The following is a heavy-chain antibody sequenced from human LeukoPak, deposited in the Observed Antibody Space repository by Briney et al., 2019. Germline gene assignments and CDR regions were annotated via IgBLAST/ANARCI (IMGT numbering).Heavy chain of an antibody. V-gene: IGHV1-18*01. CDR1: GYTFTSYG. CDR3: ARDGPFMTTVRGSDY. CDR2: ISAYNGKT. D-gene: IGHD4-17*01. Sequence: GASVKVSCKASGYTFTSYGISWVRQAPGKGGEWMGWISAYNGKTNYAQKLQVRVTMTTDTSTSTAYMELRSLRSDDTAVYYCARDGPFMTTVRGSDYWGQGTLVTVSS. J-gene: IGHJ4*02.